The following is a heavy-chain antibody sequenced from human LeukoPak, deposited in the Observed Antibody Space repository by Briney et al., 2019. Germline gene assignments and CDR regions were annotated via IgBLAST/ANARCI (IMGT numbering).Heavy chain of an antibody. D-gene: IGHD3-22*01. J-gene: IGHJ6*03. V-gene: IGHV4-34*01. Sequence: SETLSLTCAVYGGSFSGYYWSWIRQPPGKGLEWIGEINHSGSTNYNPSLKSRVTISVDTSKNKFSLKLSSVTAADTAVYYCARGYDSSGYIYYYYYMDVWGKGTTVTVSS. CDR2: INHSGST. CDR1: GGSFSGYY. CDR3: ARGYDSSGYIYYYYYMDV.